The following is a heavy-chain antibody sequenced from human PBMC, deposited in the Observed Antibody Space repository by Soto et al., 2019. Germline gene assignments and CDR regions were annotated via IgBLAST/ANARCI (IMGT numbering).Heavy chain of an antibody. CDR2: IKQDGSEK. CDR3: ARSLDEWLLQSYYYYGMDV. CDR1: GFTFSSYW. V-gene: IGHV3-7*01. Sequence: GGSLRLSCAASGFTFSSYWMSWVRQAPGKGLEWVANIKQDGSEKYYVDSVKGRFTISRDNAKNSLYLQMNSLRAEDTAVYYCARSLDEWLLQSYYYYGMDVSGQGPTVTVYS. D-gene: IGHD3-22*01. J-gene: IGHJ6*02.